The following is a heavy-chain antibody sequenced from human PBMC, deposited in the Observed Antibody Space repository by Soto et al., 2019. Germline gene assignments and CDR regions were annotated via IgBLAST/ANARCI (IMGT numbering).Heavy chain of an antibody. CDR2: IYHSGST. Sequence: PSETLYLTCSVSVGSVSSGNYYWSWIRQPPGKGLEWIGYIYHSGSTYYNPSLKSRVTISVDRSKNQFSLKLSSVTAADTAVYYCARVPDRWGQGTLVTVSS. J-gene: IGHJ5*02. CDR1: VGSVSSGNYY. V-gene: IGHV4-30-2*01. CDR3: ARVPDR. D-gene: IGHD2-2*01.